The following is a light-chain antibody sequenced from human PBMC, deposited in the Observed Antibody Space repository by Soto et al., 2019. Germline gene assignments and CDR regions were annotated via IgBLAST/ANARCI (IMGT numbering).Light chain of an antibody. J-gene: IGLJ3*02. CDR3: CSYAPSRTLL. CDR2: EGN. Sequence: QSALTQPASVSGSPGQSITLSCTGTSSDVGTYNLVTWYQQHPGKVPKLILYEGNKRPSGVSDRFSASKSGNTASLTISGLQAEDEADYYCCSYAPSRTLLFGGGTKLTVL. CDR1: SSDVGTYNL. V-gene: IGLV2-23*01.